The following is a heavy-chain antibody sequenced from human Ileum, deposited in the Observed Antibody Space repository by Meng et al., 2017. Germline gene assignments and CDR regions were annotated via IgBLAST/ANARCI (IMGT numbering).Heavy chain of an antibody. J-gene: IGHJ4*01. CDR3: ARHGGYSQDF. D-gene: IGHD4-23*01. V-gene: IGHV4-4*02. CDR2: ISHSGSA. CDR1: SWPIDGNHY. Sequence: GPLSLTWASPSWPIDGNHYLSWVRHPPGKGLEWIGQISHSGSAYYNPSLKSRVTMSVDKSKSQFSLMLTSVTAADTAIYYCARHGGYSQDFWGQGTLVTVSS.